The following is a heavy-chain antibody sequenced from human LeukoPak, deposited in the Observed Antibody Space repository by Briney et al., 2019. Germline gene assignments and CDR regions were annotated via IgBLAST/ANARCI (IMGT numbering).Heavy chain of an antibody. J-gene: IGHJ6*03. Sequence: PSETLSLTCAVYGGSFSGYYWSWIRQPPGKGLEWIGEVFHSGSTNYIPSLKGRVTISVDTSKSQFSLKLSSVTDADTAVYYCASAVSPYYYYYMDVWGKGTTVTVSS. CDR1: GGSFSGYY. CDR3: ASAVSPYYYYYMDV. V-gene: IGHV4-34*12. D-gene: IGHD3-22*01. CDR2: VFHSGST.